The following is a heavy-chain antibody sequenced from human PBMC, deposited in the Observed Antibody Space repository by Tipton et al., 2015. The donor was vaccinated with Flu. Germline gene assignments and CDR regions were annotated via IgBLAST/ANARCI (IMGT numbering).Heavy chain of an antibody. V-gene: IGHV4-4*07. CDR3: ARSPRLQRGNSYGPGWFDP. CDR1: SDSITGSY. CDR2: IYTTGNT. Sequence: TLSLTCTVSSDSITGSYWSWIRQPAGKGLEWIGLIYTTGNTNYNPSLKSRVTMSVDTSRNQFSLKLNSVTAADTAMYYCARSPRLQRGNSYGPGWFDPWGQGTLVTVSS. D-gene: IGHD5-18*01. J-gene: IGHJ5*02.